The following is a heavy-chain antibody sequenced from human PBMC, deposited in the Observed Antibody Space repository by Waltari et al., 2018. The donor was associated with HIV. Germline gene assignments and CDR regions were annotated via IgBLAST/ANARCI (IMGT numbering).Heavy chain of an antibody. J-gene: IGHJ4*02. CDR1: GGHFMSYS. CDR2: VIPMRDKA. D-gene: IGHD3-10*01. CDR3: ASARETMGVDFEF. V-gene: IGHV1-69*02. Sequence: QVQLVQSGAEVQKPGASVTVSCKASGGHFMSYSINWVRQAPGQGLEWVGRVIPMRDKAHYAEKMQGRVTITADKSTNTAYMELRSLRLEDTGVYFCASARETMGVDFEFWGQGTLVTFSS.